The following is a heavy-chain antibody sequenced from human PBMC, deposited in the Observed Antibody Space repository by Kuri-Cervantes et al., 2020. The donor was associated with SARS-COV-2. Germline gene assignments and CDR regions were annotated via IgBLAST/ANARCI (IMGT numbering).Heavy chain of an antibody. V-gene: IGHV3-23*01. Sequence: GESLKISCAASGFTFSSYAMSWVRQAPGKGLEWVSAISGSGSTIYYADSVKGRFTISRDNAKNSLYLQMNSLRAEDTALYHCARERSGSYDYWGQGTLVTVSS. CDR3: ARERSGSYDY. CDR2: ISGSGSTI. J-gene: IGHJ4*02. D-gene: IGHD1-26*01. CDR1: GFTFSSYA.